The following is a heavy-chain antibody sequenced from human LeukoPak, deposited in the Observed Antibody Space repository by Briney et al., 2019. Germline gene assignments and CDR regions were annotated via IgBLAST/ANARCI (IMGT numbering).Heavy chain of an antibody. Sequence: SETLSLTRTVSGGSISSYYWSWIRQPPGKGLEWIGYIYYSGSTNYNLSLKSRVTISVDTSKNQFSLKLSSVTAADTAVYYCAREYGGDAFDIWGQGTMVTVSS. D-gene: IGHD4/OR15-4a*01. V-gene: IGHV4-59*01. CDR1: GGSISSYY. CDR2: IYYSGST. J-gene: IGHJ3*02. CDR3: AREYGGDAFDI.